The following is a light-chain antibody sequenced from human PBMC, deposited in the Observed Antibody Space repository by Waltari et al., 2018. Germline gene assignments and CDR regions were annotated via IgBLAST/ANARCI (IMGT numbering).Light chain of an antibody. CDR2: GAS. CDR1: QSVSHSN. CDR3: QQYAGSPIT. V-gene: IGKV3-20*01. J-gene: IGKJ4*01. Sequence: ELVLTQSPGTLSLSPGERATLSCRATQSVSHSNLAWYQQKGGPAPRLLIYGASSRATGIPDRFSGSGSGTDFTLSISRLEPEDYGVYYCQQYAGSPITFGGGTKVEI.